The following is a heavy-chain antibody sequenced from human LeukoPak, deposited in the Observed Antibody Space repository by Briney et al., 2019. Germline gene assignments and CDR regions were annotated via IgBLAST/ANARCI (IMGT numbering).Heavy chain of an antibody. D-gene: IGHD3-16*01. Sequence: GGSLRLSCAASGFTFSDYYMSWIRQAPGKGLEWVSYISSSGSTIYYADSVKGRFTISRDNAKNSLYLQMNSLRAGDTAVYYCARDRRTFASSDAFDIWGQGTMVTVSS. CDR2: ISSSGSTI. J-gene: IGHJ3*02. CDR1: GFTFSDYY. CDR3: ARDRRTFASSDAFDI. V-gene: IGHV3-11*04.